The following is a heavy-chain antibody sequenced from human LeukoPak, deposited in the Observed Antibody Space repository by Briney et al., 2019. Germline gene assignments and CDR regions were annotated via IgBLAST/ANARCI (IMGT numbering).Heavy chain of an antibody. V-gene: IGHV5-51*01. CDR1: GYSFTSYW. J-gene: IGHJ4*02. Sequence: GESLKISCKGSGYSFTSYWIGWVRQMPGKGLEWMGIIYPGDSDTRYSPSFQGQVTISADKSISTAYLQWSSLKASDTAMYYCARPHDPTYAYYGGFGEPIWYWGQGTLVTVSS. CDR2: IYPGDSDT. D-gene: IGHD3-10*01. CDR3: ARPHDPTYAYYGGFGEPIWY.